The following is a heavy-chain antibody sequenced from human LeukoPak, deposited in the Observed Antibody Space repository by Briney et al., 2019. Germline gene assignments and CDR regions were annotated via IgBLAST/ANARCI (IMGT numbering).Heavy chain of an antibody. CDR3: ARVAPIVGATDYYYGMDV. D-gene: IGHD1-26*01. Sequence: SGTLSLTCTVSGGSISSYYWSWIRQPPGKGLEWIGYIYYSGSTNYNPSLKSRVTISVDTSKNQFSLKLSSVTAADTAVYYCARVAPIVGATDYYYGMDVWGQGTTVTVSS. J-gene: IGHJ6*02. CDR1: GGSISSYY. CDR2: IYYSGST. V-gene: IGHV4-59*01.